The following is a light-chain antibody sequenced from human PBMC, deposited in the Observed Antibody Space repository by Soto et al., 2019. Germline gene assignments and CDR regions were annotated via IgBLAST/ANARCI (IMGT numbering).Light chain of an antibody. J-gene: IGKJ2*01. CDR2: GAS. CDR3: QQYGGSPRT. Sequence: EIVLTQSPGTLSLSPGERATLSCRASQSVSSSYLAWYQQKPGQAPRLLISGASSRATGIPDRFSGSGSGTDFTLTISRLEPEDFAVYYCQQYGGSPRTFGQGTKLEIK. CDR1: QSVSSSY. V-gene: IGKV3-20*01.